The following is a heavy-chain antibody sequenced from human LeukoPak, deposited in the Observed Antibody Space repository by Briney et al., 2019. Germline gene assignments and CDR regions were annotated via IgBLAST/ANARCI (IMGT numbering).Heavy chain of an antibody. J-gene: IGHJ5*02. CDR2: VFYTGDT. CDR3: ARHPFATPFDR. Sequence: SETLSLTCTVPGDSISSFYWSWIRQPPGKGLEWIGYVFYTGDTNSNPSLKSRVTVSLDTSKRQVSLRLTSVTAADTAVYYCARHPFATPFDRWGRGTLVTVSS. V-gene: IGHV4-59*08. CDR1: GDSISSFY. D-gene: IGHD2-15*01.